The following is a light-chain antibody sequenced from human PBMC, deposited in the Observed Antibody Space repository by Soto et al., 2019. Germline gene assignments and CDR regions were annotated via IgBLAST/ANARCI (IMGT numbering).Light chain of an antibody. CDR2: GSD. CDR1: GSNIGSNS. J-gene: IGLJ2*01. Sequence: QSVLTQPPSASGAPGQRVTISCSGSGSNIGSNSVNWYQQLPGTAPILLIYGSDQRPSGVPDRFAGSKSGTSASLAISGLRSEDDADYCCAALEDSRSGVVFVGGTTVPVL. CDR3: AALEDSRSGVV. V-gene: IGLV1-47*02.